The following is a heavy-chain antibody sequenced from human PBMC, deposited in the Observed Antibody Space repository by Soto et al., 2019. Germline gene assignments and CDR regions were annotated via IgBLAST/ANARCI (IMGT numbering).Heavy chain of an antibody. Sequence: SETLSLTCSVSGGSISSFYWSWIRQPPGKGLEWIGFIYKSGITNYNPSLKSRVTISVDMSKDQFSLKLRSVTAADTAVYYCARARAFWGGDCFYFDYGGQGPLVTVSS. CDR1: GGSISSFY. V-gene: IGHV4-59*01. CDR2: IYKSGIT. CDR3: ARARAFWGGDCFYFDY. D-gene: IGHD2-21*02. J-gene: IGHJ4*02.